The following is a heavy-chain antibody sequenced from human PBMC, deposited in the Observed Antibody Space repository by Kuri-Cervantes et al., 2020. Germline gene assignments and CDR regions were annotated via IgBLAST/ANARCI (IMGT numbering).Heavy chain of an antibody. CDR1: GGSISSYY. D-gene: IGHD6-19*01. V-gene: IGHV4-59*08. Sequence: SETLSLTCTVSGGSISSYYWSWIRQPPGKGLEWIGYIYYSGSTNYNPSLKSRVTISVDTSKNQFSLKLSSVTAADTAVYYCATYSNGWYSGLDYWGQGTLVTVSS. CDR3: ATYSNGWYSGLDY. J-gene: IGHJ4*02. CDR2: IYYSGST.